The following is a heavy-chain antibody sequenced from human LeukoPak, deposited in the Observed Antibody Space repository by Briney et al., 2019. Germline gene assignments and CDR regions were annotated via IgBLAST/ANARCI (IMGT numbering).Heavy chain of an antibody. CDR2: ITPIFGTA. V-gene: IGHV1-69*13. CDR1: GGTFSSYA. CDR3: ARSEYDSGSLWYFDL. J-gene: IGHJ2*01. Sequence: SVKVSCKASGGTFSSYAISWVRQAPGQGLEWMGGITPIFGTANYAQKFQGRVTITADESTSTAYMELSSLRSEDTAVYYCARSEYDSGSLWYFDLWGRGTLVTVSS. D-gene: IGHD3-22*01.